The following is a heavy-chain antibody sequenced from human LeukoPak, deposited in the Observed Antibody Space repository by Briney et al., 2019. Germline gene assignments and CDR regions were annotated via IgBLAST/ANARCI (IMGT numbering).Heavy chain of an antibody. CDR2: IRSKTYGGTI. Sequence: PGGSLRLSCTTSGFNFGDSAMTWVRQAPGKGLEWVGLIRSKTYGGTIEYAASVKGRFIISRDDSKSIAYLQLSSLKTEDTAVYYCTRLPVGTNAFDISGQGTMVTVSS. CDR1: GFNFGDSA. D-gene: IGHD1-26*01. CDR3: TRLPVGTNAFDI. J-gene: IGHJ3*02. V-gene: IGHV3-49*04.